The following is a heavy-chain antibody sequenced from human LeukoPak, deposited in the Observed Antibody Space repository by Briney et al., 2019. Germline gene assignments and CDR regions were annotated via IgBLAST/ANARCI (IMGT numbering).Heavy chain of an antibody. CDR2: IDQDGSEK. CDR1: GFTFTSYW. V-gene: IGHV3-7*01. J-gene: IGHJ4*02. Sequence: GGSLRLSCAASGFTFTSYWMSWVRQAPGKGLEWVANIDQDGSEKNYVDSVKGRFTISRDNAKNSLYLQLNSLRAEDTAVYYCARHQVGIFDYWGQGTLVTVSS. CDR3: ARHQVGIFDY. D-gene: IGHD1-26*01.